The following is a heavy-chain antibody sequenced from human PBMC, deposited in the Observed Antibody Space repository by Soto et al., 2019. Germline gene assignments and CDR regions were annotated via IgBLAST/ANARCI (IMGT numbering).Heavy chain of an antibody. D-gene: IGHD6-13*01. V-gene: IGHV1-69*01. Sequence: QAQVGQSGAEVRKPGSSVKLSCKASEGTFNSYAIAWVRQAPGQGLEWMGGIIPYYNTLNYAQKFQDRVKITADDSPNTVYMELSSLTSDDTAVYFCASGASRWYPYFFDSWAQGTLVTVSS. CDR1: EGTFNSYA. CDR3: ASGASRWYPYFFDS. CDR2: IIPYYNTL. J-gene: IGHJ4*02.